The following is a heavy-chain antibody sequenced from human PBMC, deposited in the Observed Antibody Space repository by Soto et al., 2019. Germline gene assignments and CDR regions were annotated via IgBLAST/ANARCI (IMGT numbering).Heavy chain of an antibody. Sequence: ASVKVSCKASGYTFTSYGISWVRQAPGQGLEWMGWISAYNGNTNYAQKLQGRVTMTTDTSTSTAYMELRSLRSDDTAVYYCARDKKYSGSWSLIDYWGQGTLVTVSS. V-gene: IGHV1-18*01. CDR1: GYTFTSYG. J-gene: IGHJ4*02. CDR2: ISAYNGNT. CDR3: ARDKKYSGSWSLIDY. D-gene: IGHD6-13*01.